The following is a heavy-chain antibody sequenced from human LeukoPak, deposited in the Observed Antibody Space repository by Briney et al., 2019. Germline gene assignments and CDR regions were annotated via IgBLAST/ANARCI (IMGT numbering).Heavy chain of an antibody. CDR2: IYYAGDT. Sequence: SETLSLTCTVSGGPVSSSSYYWGWVRQSPEKGLECIGTIYYAGDTYYNPSLESRLTISVDTSKNQFSLKLSSVTAADTAVYYCARPQWGLLYKDAFDIWGQGTMVTVSS. CDR1: GGPVSSSSYY. CDR3: ARPQWGLLYKDAFDI. V-gene: IGHV4-39*01. J-gene: IGHJ3*02. D-gene: IGHD3-3*01.